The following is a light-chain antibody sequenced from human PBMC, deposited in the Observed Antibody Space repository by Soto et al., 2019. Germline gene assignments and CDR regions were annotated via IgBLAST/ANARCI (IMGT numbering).Light chain of an antibody. CDR2: DVS. V-gene: IGLV2-14*03. Sequence: QSALTQPASVSGSPGQSITISCTGSSSDVGGYDFVSWYQHHPGKAPRLMIFDVSNRPSAVSNRFSGSKSGNTASLTISGLQAEDEGDYYCASYTSRGTLVFGTGTKLTVL. CDR1: SSDVGGYDF. CDR3: ASYTSRGTLV. J-gene: IGLJ1*01.